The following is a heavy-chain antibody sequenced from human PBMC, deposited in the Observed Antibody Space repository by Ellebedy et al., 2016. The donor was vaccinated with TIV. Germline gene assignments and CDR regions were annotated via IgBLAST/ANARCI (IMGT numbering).Heavy chain of an antibody. CDR2: ISSYNCHT. CDR1: GYSFTTYG. J-gene: IGHJ4*02. CDR3: ARAAPRRYCGCDCLPFDY. V-gene: IGHV1-18*01. D-gene: IGHD2-21*02. Sequence: AASVKVSCKASGYSFTTYGISWLRQAPGQGLEWMGWISSYNCHTNYAQEFQGRVTMTKHTSTSTADMELRSLRSDDTAVYYCARAAPRRYCGCDCLPFDYWGQGTLVTVSS.